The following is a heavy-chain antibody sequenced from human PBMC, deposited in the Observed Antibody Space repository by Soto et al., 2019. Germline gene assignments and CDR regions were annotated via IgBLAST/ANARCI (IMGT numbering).Heavy chain of an antibody. CDR2: IYYSGST. J-gene: IGHJ4*02. V-gene: IGHV4-39*01. D-gene: IGHD4-17*01. Sequence: SSETLSLTCTVSGCSISSSSYYWGWIRQPPGKGLEWIGSIYYSGSTYYNPSLKSRVTISVDTSKNQFSLKLSSVTAADTAVYYCARTPPGDYHGFDYWGQGTLVTVSS. CDR3: ARTPPGDYHGFDY. CDR1: GCSISSSSYY.